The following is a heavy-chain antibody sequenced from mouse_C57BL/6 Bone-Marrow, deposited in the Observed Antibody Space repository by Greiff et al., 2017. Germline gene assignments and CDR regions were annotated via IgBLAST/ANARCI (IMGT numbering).Heavy chain of an antibody. CDR2: ISSGGSYT. Sequence: EVKLLESGGDLVKPGGSLKLSCAASGFTFSSYGMSWVRQTPDKRLEWFATISSGGSYTYYPDSVKGRFTISRDNAKNTLYLQLSSLKSEDTAMYYCARGGVVATNYFDYWGKGTTLTVSS. CDR1: GFTFSSYG. V-gene: IGHV5-6*01. D-gene: IGHD1-1*01. J-gene: IGHJ2*01. CDR3: ARGGVVATNYFDY.